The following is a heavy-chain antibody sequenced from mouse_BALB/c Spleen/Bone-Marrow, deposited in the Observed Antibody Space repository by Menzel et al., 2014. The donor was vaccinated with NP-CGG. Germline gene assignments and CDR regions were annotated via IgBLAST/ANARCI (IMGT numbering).Heavy chain of an antibody. V-gene: IGHV1-20*02. CDR1: GYSFTGFF. D-gene: IGHD2-4*01. CDR2: INPYNGDT. CDR3: ARVYDYDAWFAY. Sequence: VQLQQSGPELVKPGASVKISCKASGYSFTGFFLNWVMQSRGKSLEWIERINPYNGDTFYNPKFEGKATLTVDKSSSTAHMELRSLASEDSAVYYCARVYDYDAWFAYWGQGTLVTVSA. J-gene: IGHJ3*01.